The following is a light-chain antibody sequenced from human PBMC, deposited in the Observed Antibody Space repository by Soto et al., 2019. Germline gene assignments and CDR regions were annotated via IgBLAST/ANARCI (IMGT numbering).Light chain of an antibody. J-gene: IGLJ2*01. CDR2: SNN. CDR1: SSNIGSNT. Sequence: QSALTQPPSASGTPGQRVTISCSGRSSNIGSNTINWYQQLPGTAPKLLIYSNNLRPSGVPDRFSGSKSGTSASLAISGLQSEDEDDYYCATWDDSLNGPGVVFGGGTKLTVL. V-gene: IGLV1-44*01. CDR3: ATWDDSLNGPGVV.